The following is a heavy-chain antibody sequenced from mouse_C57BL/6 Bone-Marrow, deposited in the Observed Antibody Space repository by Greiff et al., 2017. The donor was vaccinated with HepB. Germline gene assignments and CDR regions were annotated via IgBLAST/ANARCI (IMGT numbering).Heavy chain of an antibody. J-gene: IGHJ2*01. Sequence: VQLQQSGAELVRPGTSVKVSCKASGYAFTNYLIEWVKQRPGQGLEWIGVINPGSGGTNYNEKFKGKATLTADKSSSTAYMQLSSLTSEDSAVYFCARSRDNGYMYSFDYWGQGTTLTVSS. CDR2: INPGSGGT. D-gene: IGHD2-2*01. CDR3: ARSRDNGYMYSFDY. CDR1: GYAFTNYL. V-gene: IGHV1-54*01.